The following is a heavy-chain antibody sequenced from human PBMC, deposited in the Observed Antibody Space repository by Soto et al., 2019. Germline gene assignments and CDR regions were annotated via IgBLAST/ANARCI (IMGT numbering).Heavy chain of an antibody. D-gene: IGHD6-13*01. J-gene: IGHJ4*02. CDR1: GGSFSGHY. V-gene: IGHV4-34*01. CDR3: ARGVTGYSSSWYAY. CDR2: INQGGTT. Sequence: SETLSLTCAVYGGSFSGHYWSWMRQPPGKGLEWIGEINQGGTTNYNPSLKSRVTMSVDTSKNQFSLKLSSVTAADTAVYYCARGVTGYSSSWYAYWGQGTLVTVSS.